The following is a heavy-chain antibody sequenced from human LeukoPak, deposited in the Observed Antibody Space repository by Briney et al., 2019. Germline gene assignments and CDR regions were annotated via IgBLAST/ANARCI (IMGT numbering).Heavy chain of an antibody. D-gene: IGHD4-11*01. Sequence: VASVKVSCKASGGTFSSYAISWVRQAPGQGLEWMGGINPNSGGTNYAQKFQGRVTMTRDTSISTAYMELSRLRSDDTAVYYCARAVVSNYLLTGMDVWGKGTTVTVSS. CDR2: INPNSGGT. CDR3: ARAVVSNYLLTGMDV. V-gene: IGHV1-2*02. CDR1: GGTFSSYA. J-gene: IGHJ6*04.